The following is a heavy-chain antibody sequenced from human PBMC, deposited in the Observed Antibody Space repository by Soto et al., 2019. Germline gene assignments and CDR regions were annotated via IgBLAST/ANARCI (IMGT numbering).Heavy chain of an antibody. CDR1: GYTFTSYA. V-gene: IGHV1-3*01. CDR2: INAGNGNT. Sequence: GASXKVSCKASGYTFTSYAMHWVRQAPGQRLEWMGWINAGNGNTKYSQKFQGRVTITRDTSASTAYMELSSLRSEDTAVYYCAREPPYYYDSSGYWEVPPGFDPWGQGTLVTVSS. CDR3: AREPPYYYDSSGYWEVPPGFDP. D-gene: IGHD3-22*01. J-gene: IGHJ5*02.